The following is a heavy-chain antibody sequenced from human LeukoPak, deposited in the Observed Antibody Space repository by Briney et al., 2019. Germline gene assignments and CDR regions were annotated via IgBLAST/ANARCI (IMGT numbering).Heavy chain of an antibody. Sequence: GGSLRLSCAASGFTLKNAWMSWVRQAPGKGLEWVGRIKTKTDGETVDYAAPVKGRFTMSRDDSKNTLYLQMNSLKTEDTAVYYCTTVERWLFNSSPFWGQGTLVTVSS. J-gene: IGHJ4*02. CDR1: GFTLKNAW. D-gene: IGHD5-24*01. CDR3: TTVERWLFNSSPF. CDR2: IKTKTDGETV. V-gene: IGHV3-15*01.